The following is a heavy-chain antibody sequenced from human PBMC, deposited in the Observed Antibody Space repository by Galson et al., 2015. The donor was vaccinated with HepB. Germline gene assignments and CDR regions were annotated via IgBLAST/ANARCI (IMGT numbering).Heavy chain of an antibody. V-gene: IGHV3-53*01. CDR3: ARAEVATPYYYYYYGMDV. J-gene: IGHJ6*02. CDR2: IYSGGST. CDR1: GFTVSSNY. D-gene: IGHD5-12*01. Sequence: SLRLSCAASGFTVSSNYMSWVRQAPGKGLEWVSVIYSGGSTYYADSVKGRFTISRDNSKNTLYLQMNSLRAEDTAVYYCARAEVATPYYYYYYGMDVWGQGTTVTVSS.